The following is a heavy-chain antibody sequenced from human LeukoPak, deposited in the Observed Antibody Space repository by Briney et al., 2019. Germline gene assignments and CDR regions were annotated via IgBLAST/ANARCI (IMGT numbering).Heavy chain of an antibody. V-gene: IGHV3-33*01. CDR3: ARDERIIAVAGTSYFDY. CDR2: IWYDESNK. Sequence: PGGSLRLSCAASGFTFSSFGMHWVRQAPGKGLEWVAVIWYDESNKYYADSVKGRFTISRDNSKNTLYLQMNSLRAEDTAVYYCARDERIIAVAGTSYFDYWGQGTLVTVSS. J-gene: IGHJ4*02. D-gene: IGHD6-19*01. CDR1: GFTFSSFG.